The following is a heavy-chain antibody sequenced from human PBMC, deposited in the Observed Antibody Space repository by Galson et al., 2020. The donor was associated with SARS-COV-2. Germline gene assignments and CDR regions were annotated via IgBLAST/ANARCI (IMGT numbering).Heavy chain of an antibody. CDR3: TRAGIQLWLLDWFDP. Sequence: GGSLRLPCTASGFTFGDYAMSWFRQAPGKGLEWVGFIRSKAYGGTTEYAASVKGRFTISRDDSKSIAYLQMNSLKTEDTAVYYCTRAGIQLWLLDWFDPWGQGTLVTVSS. CDR2: IRSKAYGGTT. D-gene: IGHD5-18*01. V-gene: IGHV3-49*03. J-gene: IGHJ5*02. CDR1: GFTFGDYA.